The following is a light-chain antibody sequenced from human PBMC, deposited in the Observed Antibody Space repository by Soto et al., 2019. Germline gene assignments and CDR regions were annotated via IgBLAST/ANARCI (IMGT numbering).Light chain of an antibody. Sequence: QSVLTQPRSVSGPPGQSVTISCTGTSSDVGGYNYVSWYQQHPGKAPKLMIYDVSKRPSGVPDRFSGSKSGNTASLTISGLQAEDEADYYCCSYAGSYTWVFGGGTQLTVL. V-gene: IGLV2-11*01. CDR1: SSDVGGYNY. CDR2: DVS. J-gene: IGLJ3*02. CDR3: CSYAGSYTWV.